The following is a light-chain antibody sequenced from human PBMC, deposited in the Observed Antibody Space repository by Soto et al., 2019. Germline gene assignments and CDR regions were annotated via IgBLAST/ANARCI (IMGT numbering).Light chain of an antibody. CDR1: QSISSN. V-gene: IGKV3-15*01. Sequence: EIVMTQSPATLSVSPGQRATLSCRASQSISSNLAWYQQKPGQAPRLLVYGASTRATGIPARFSDSGSGTEFTLTISSLQSEDFAVYYCQQYNDWPYTFGQGTKLEIK. CDR2: GAS. J-gene: IGKJ2*01. CDR3: QQYNDWPYT.